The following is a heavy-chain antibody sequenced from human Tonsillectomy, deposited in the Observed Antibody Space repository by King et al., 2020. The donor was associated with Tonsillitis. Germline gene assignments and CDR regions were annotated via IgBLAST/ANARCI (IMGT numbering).Heavy chain of an antibody. D-gene: IGHD3-10*01. CDR1: GFTFSNYA. Sequence: VQLVESGGGVVQPGRSLRLSCAASGFTFSNYALHWVRQAPGMGLEWVAVISYDGTKNYYADSVKGRFTISRDNSKNTLYLQMNSLRAEYTAVYYCARDSADYSYYYYMDVWGKGTTVTVSS. V-gene: IGHV3-30*17. CDR3: ARDSADYSYYYYMDV. CDR2: ISYDGTKN. J-gene: IGHJ6*03.